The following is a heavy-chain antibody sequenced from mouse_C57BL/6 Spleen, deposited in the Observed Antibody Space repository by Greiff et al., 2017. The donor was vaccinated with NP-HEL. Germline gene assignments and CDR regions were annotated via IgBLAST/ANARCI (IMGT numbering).Heavy chain of an antibody. V-gene: IGHV1-76*01. Sequence: QVHVKQSGAELVRPGASVKLSCKASGYTFTDYYINWVKQRPGQGLEWIARIYPGSGNTYYNEKFKGKATLTAEKSSSTAYMQLSSLTSEDSAVYFCASHYDYDGGYAMDYWGQGTSVTVSS. CDR2: IYPGSGNT. CDR1: GYTFTDYY. D-gene: IGHD2-4*01. J-gene: IGHJ4*01. CDR3: ASHYDYDGGYAMDY.